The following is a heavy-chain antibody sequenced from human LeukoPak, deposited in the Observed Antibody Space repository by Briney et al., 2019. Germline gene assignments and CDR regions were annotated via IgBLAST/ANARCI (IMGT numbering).Heavy chain of an antibody. D-gene: IGHD3-10*01. CDR1: GGSFSGYY. Sequence: SETLSLTCAVYGGSFSGYYWSWIRQPPGKGLEWIGEINHSGSTNYNPSLKSRVTISVDTSKNQFSLKLSSVTAADTAVYYCARGQSYYYGSGSYYNDQGNAFDIWGQGTMVTVSS. V-gene: IGHV4-34*01. CDR2: INHSGST. J-gene: IGHJ3*02. CDR3: ARGQSYYYGSGSYYNDQGNAFDI.